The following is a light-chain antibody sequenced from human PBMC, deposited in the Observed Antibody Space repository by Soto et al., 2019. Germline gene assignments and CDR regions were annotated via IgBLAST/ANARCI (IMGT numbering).Light chain of an antibody. Sequence: QSALTQPASVSGSPGQSITISCTGTSSDVGGYNYVSWYQQHPGKAPKLMIYEVSNRPSGVSNRFSGSKSGNTAYLTISWLQAEDEADYYCSSYTSSSTLVFGGVTKLTVL. CDR1: SSDVGGYNY. V-gene: IGLV2-14*01. CDR2: EVS. J-gene: IGLJ2*01. CDR3: SSYTSSSTLV.